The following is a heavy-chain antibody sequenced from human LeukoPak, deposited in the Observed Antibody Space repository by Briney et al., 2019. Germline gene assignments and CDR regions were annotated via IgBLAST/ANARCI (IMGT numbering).Heavy chain of an antibody. D-gene: IGHD2-2*01. V-gene: IGHV4-34*01. Sequence: SETLSLTCAVYGGSFSGYYWSWIRQPPGKGLEWIGEINHSGSTNYNPSLKSRVTISVDTSKNQFSLKLSSVTAADTAVYYCARGGDPRYCSSTSCFFYAFDIWVQGTMVTVSS. CDR3: ARGGDPRYCSSTSCFFYAFDI. CDR2: INHSGST. J-gene: IGHJ3*02. CDR1: GGSFSGYY.